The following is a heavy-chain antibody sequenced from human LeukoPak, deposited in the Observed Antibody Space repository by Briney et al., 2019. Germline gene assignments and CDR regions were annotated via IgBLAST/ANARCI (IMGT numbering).Heavy chain of an antibody. Sequence: GSLRLSCAASGFTFSSYWMSWVRQAPGKGLEWVANIKQDGSEKYYVDSVKGRFTISRDNAKNSLYLQMNSLRAEDTAVYYCAREDSSSWPGIAFDPWGQGTLVTVSS. J-gene: IGHJ5*02. V-gene: IGHV3-7*01. CDR2: IKQDGSEK. D-gene: IGHD6-13*01. CDR1: GFTFSSYW. CDR3: AREDSSSWPGIAFDP.